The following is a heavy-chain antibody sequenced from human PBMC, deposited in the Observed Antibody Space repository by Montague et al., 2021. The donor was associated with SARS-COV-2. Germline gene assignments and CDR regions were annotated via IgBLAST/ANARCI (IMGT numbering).Heavy chain of an antibody. Sequence: SETLSLTCTVSGGSISSYYWSWIRQPPGKGLERIGYIYYSGSTNXNPSLKSRVTISVDTSKNQFSLKLSSVTAADTAVYYCARDSGGSSPEDWLGFDPWGQGTLVTVSS. CDR3: ARDSGGSSPEDWLGFDP. J-gene: IGHJ5*02. CDR2: IYYSGST. CDR1: GGSISSYY. V-gene: IGHV4-59*01. D-gene: IGHD2-15*01.